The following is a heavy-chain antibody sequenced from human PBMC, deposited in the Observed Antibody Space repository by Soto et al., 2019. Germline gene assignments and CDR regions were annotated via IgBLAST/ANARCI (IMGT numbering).Heavy chain of an antibody. CDR3: ASTYDFWSGYYRGRAFDI. Sequence: PSETLSLTCTVSGGSISSYYWSWIRQPPGKGLEWIGYIYYSGSTNYNPSLKSRVTISVDTSKDHFSLKLNSVTAADTAVYYCASTYDFWSGYYRGRAFDIWGQGAMVTVSS. CDR2: IYYSGST. CDR1: GGSISSYY. J-gene: IGHJ3*02. V-gene: IGHV4-59*12. D-gene: IGHD3-3*01.